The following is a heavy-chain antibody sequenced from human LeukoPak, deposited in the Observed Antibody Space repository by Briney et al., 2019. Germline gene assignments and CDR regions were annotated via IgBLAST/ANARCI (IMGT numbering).Heavy chain of an antibody. V-gene: IGHV4-39*01. Sequence: KPSETLSPTCTVSGGSISSSSYYWGWIRQPPGKGLEWIGSIYYSGSTYYNPSLKSRVTISVDTSKNQFSLKLSSVTAADTAVYYCARHEVDSSGPLDYWGQGTLVTVSS. J-gene: IGHJ4*02. D-gene: IGHD6-19*01. CDR1: GGSISSSSYY. CDR2: IYYSGST. CDR3: ARHEVDSSGPLDY.